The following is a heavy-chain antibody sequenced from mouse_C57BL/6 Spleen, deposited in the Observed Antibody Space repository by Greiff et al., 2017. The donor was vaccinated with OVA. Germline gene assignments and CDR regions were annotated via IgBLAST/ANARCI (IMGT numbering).Heavy chain of an antibody. V-gene: IGHV5-4*01. D-gene: IGHD3-2*02. CDR3: ARDSSGYVEYFDY. J-gene: IGHJ2*01. CDR2: ISDGGSYT. CDR1: GFTFSSYA. Sequence: EVQVVESGGGLVKPGGSLKLSCAASGFTFSSYAMSWVRQTPEKRLEWVATISDGGSYTYYPDNVKGRFTISRDNAKNNLYLQMSHLKSEDTAMYYCARDSSGYVEYFDYWGQGTTLTVSS.